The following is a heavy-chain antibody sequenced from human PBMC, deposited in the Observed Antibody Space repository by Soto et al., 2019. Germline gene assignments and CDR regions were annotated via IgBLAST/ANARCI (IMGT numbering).Heavy chain of an antibody. J-gene: IGHJ6*02. Sequence: SETLSLTCTVAGGSSGSGEDYWTWIRQPPGKGLEWIGYISYSGSTHYSPSLKSRVSITVDTSKNQFSLKLSSVTAADTAVYYCARQKRMAAGETYYYSGMDVPAQGTTVTVYS. CDR3: ARQKRMAAGETYYYSGMDV. CDR1: GGSSGSGEDY. D-gene: IGHD6-13*01. V-gene: IGHV4-30-4*01. CDR2: ISYSGST.